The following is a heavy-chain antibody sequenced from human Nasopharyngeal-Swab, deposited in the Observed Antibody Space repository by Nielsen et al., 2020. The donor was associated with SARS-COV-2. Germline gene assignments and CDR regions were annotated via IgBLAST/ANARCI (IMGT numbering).Heavy chain of an antibody. D-gene: IGHD5-12*01. Sequence: WIRQPPGKGLEWVAVIWYDGSNKYYADSVKGRFTTSRDNSKNTLYLQMNSLRAEDTAVYYCARDSDSGYSLDAFDIWGQGTMVTVSS. CDR3: ARDSDSGYSLDAFDI. CDR2: IWYDGSNK. V-gene: IGHV3-33*01. J-gene: IGHJ3*02.